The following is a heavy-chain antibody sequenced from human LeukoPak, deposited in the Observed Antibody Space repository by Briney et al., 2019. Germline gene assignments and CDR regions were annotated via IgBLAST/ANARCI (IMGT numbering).Heavy chain of an antibody. Sequence: GASVKVSCKASGYTFTSYDINWVRQAPGQGLEWMGWMNPNSGNTVYAQKFQGRVTMTRNTSISTAYMELSSLRSEDTAVYYCARESRVWFGESPQGIDYWGQGTLVTVSS. CDR2: MNPNSGNT. D-gene: IGHD3-10*01. CDR1: GYTFTSYD. J-gene: IGHJ4*02. V-gene: IGHV1-8*01. CDR3: ARESRVWFGESPQGIDY.